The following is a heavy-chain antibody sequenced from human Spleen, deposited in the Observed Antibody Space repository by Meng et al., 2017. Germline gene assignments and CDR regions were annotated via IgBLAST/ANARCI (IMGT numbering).Heavy chain of an antibody. V-gene: IGHV1-18*01. D-gene: IGHD1-14*01. J-gene: IGHJ5*02. CDR3: ARLFTGNWFDP. CDR2: INAYNGDT. CDR1: GYTFTTYG. Sequence: QVQLVQSGAEVKEPGASVKVSCKASGYTFTTYGISWVRQAPGQGLEWMGWINAYNGDTNYAQKLQGRVTMTTDTSTSTAYMELRSLTSDDTAVYYCARLFTGNWFDPWGQGTLVTVSS.